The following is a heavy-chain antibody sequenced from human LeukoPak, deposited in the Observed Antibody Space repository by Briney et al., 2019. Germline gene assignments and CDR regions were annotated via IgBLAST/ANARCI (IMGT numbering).Heavy chain of an antibody. V-gene: IGHV1-69*01. CDR3: ARDRLPVGYCSGGSCEFDY. J-gene: IGHJ4*02. Sequence: GSSVKVSCKASGGTFSSYAISWVRQAPGQGLEWMGGIIPIFGTANYAQKFQGRVTITADESTSTAYMELSSLRSEDTAVYYCARDRLPVGYCSGGSCEFDYWGQGTLVTVSS. CDR2: IIPIFGTA. D-gene: IGHD2-15*01. CDR1: GGTFSSYA.